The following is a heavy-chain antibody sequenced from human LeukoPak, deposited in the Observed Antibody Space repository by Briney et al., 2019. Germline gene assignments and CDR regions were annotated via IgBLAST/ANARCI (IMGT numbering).Heavy chain of an antibody. CDR1: GFTFSSFA. CDR2: ISSDGSNE. Sequence: GGSLTLSCAASGFTFSSFAMHWVRQAPGKGLAWVALISSDGSNEYYADSVKGRFSISRDNSKNTLYLQMNSLRAEDTAVYYCARIGYSSSWSGDYWGQGTLVTVSS. D-gene: IGHD6-13*01. CDR3: ARIGYSSSWSGDY. V-gene: IGHV3-30-3*01. J-gene: IGHJ4*02.